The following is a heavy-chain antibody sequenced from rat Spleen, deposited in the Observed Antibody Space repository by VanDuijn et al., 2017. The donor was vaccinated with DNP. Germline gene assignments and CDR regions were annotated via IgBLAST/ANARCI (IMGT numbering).Heavy chain of an antibody. J-gene: IGHJ2*01. Sequence: EVQLVESGGGLVQPGRSLKLSCAASGFTFSNYYMAWVRQAPTKGLEWVASITNSGGGTYYRDSVKGRFSLSRDNAKSTLYLQVNSLRSEDTATYYCTSNPHIRTAAPFDYWGQGVMVTVSS. CDR3: TSNPHIRTAAPFDY. CDR2: ITNSGGGT. CDR1: GFTFSNYY. D-gene: IGHD3-8*01. V-gene: IGHV5S23*01.